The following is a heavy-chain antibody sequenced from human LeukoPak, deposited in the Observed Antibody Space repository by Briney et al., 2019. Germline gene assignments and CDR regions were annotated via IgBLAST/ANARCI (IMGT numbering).Heavy chain of an antibody. Sequence: ASVKVSCKASGYTFTSYGISWVRQAPGQGLEWMGWISAYNGNTNYAQKLQGRVTMTTDTSTSTAYMELRSLRSDDTAVYYCARDKVGATSRGAFDIWGLGTMVTVSS. CDR3: ARDKVGATSRGAFDI. J-gene: IGHJ3*02. D-gene: IGHD1-26*01. CDR1: GYTFTSYG. V-gene: IGHV1-18*01. CDR2: ISAYNGNT.